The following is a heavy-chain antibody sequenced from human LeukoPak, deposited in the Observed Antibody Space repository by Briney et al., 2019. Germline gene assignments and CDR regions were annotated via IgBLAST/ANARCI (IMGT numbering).Heavy chain of an antibody. CDR1: GGSISSGSYY. Sequence: SQTLSLTCTVSGGSISSGSYYWSWIRQPAGKGLEWIGRIYTSGSTNYNPSLKSRVTISVDTSKNQFSLKLSSVTAADTAVYYCARGSGSSWDTNFDYWGQGTLVTVSS. V-gene: IGHV4-61*02. CDR2: IYTSGST. J-gene: IGHJ4*02. D-gene: IGHD6-13*01. CDR3: ARGSGSSWDTNFDY.